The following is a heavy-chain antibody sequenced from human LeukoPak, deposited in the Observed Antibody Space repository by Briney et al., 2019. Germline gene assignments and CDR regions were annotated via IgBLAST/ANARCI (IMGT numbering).Heavy chain of an antibody. CDR3: ARGQPYCTNGVCYRYYFDY. D-gene: IGHD2-8*01. CDR2: INTDTGNP. J-gene: IGHJ4*02. Sequence: ASVKVSCKASGYTFISYAINWVRQAPGQGLEWMGWINTDTGNPTYAQDFAGRFVFSLDTSVSTAYLQISSLKAEDTAVYYCARGQPYCTNGVCYRYYFDYWGQGTLVTVSS. CDR1: GYTFISYA. V-gene: IGHV7-4-1*02.